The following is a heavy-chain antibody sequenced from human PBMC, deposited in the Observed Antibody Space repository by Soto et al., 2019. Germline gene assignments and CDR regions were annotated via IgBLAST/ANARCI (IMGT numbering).Heavy chain of an antibody. V-gene: IGHV3-30-3*01. J-gene: IGHJ5*02. Sequence: QVQLVESGGGVVQPGRSLRLSCAASGFTFSSYAMHWVRQAPGKGLEWVAVISYEGNKKYYADSVKGRFTISIDNSNNTLYLQMNSLRAEDTAVYYCARVRADSSYGSGPFDPWGQGTLVTVSS. CDR2: ISYEGNKK. CDR3: ARVRADSSYGSGPFDP. CDR1: GFTFSSYA. D-gene: IGHD3-10*01.